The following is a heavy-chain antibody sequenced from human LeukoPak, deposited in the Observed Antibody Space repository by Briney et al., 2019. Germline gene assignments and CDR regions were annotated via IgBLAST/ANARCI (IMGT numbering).Heavy chain of an antibody. CDR1: VYTFTSYD. J-gene: IGHJ6*03. Sequence: GASVKVSCKASVYTFTSYDINWVRQATGQGLEWMGWMNPNSGNTGYAQKFQGRVTMTRNTSISTAYMELSSLRSEDTAVYYCARGRRYCSSTSCYWVNYYYYYMDVWGKGTTVTVSS. CDR2: MNPNSGNT. CDR3: ARGRRYCSSTSCYWVNYYYYYMDV. D-gene: IGHD2-2*01. V-gene: IGHV1-8*01.